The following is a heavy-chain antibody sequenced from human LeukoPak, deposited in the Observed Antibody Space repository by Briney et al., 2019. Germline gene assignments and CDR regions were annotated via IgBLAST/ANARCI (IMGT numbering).Heavy chain of an antibody. V-gene: IGHV1-2*02. Sequence: ASVKVSCKASGYTFTGYYIHWVRQAPGQGLEWMGWINPNSGGTNYAQKFQGRVTMTRDTSISTAYMELSRLRSDDTAVYYCARGKGILWFGGESPMDVWGKGTTVTVSS. D-gene: IGHD3-10*01. CDR1: GYTFTGYY. J-gene: IGHJ6*04. CDR3: ARGKGILWFGGESPMDV. CDR2: INPNSGGT.